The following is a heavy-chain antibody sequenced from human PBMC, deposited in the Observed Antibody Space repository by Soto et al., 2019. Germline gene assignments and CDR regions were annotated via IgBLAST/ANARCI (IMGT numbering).Heavy chain of an antibody. CDR2: IIPIFGTA. Sequence: ASVKVSCKASGCTFSSYAISWVRQAPGQGLEWMGGIIPIFGTANYAQKFQGRVTITADKSTSKAYMELSSLRSEDTAAYYCARAGDYVFWSGLYYYGMDVWGQGTTVTVS. CDR3: ARAGDYVFWSGLYYYGMDV. J-gene: IGHJ6*02. D-gene: IGHD3-3*01. CDR1: GCTFSSYA. V-gene: IGHV1-69*06.